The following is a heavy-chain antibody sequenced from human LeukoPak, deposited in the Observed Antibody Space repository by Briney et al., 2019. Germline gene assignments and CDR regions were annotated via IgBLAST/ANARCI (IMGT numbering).Heavy chain of an antibody. CDR3: AKDGSDFDFDY. J-gene: IGHJ4*02. Sequence: PGGSLRLSCAASGFTFSNYGMHWVRQAPGKGLEWVAFIQYDGSSKSYADSVKGRFTISIDNSKNTLYLQTNSLRTDDTALYHCAKDGSDFDFDYWGQGTLVTVSS. CDR2: IQYDGSSK. D-gene: IGHD2-2*03. CDR1: GFTFSNYG. V-gene: IGHV3-30*02.